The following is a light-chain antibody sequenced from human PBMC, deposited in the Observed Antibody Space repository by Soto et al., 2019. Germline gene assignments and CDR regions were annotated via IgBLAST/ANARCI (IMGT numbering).Light chain of an antibody. CDR2: DAS. Sequence: DIQMTQSPSTLSSSVGDRVTITCLSSQSISSWLAWYQQKPGKAPKLLIYDASSLESGVPSRFSGSGSGTEFTLTISSLQPEDVATYYCQQFLSAPLTFGQGTRLEI. V-gene: IGKV1-5*01. CDR1: QSISSW. J-gene: IGKJ5*01. CDR3: QQFLSAPLT.